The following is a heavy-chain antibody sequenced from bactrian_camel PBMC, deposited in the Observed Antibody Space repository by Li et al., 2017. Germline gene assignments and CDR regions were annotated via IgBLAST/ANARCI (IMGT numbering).Heavy chain of an antibody. J-gene: IGHJ4*01. Sequence: VQLVESGGGSVQAGGSLKLSCAAGHYFRFCGMGWYRQAPGKEREWVADIGSEGSTRVANSVQGRFTISRDNGYLYLQMNSLQTEDTAVYYCAADVHSLAALPPVSRRRSLCGTFDRDYWGQGTQVTVS. CDR2: IGSEGST. CDR1: GHYFRFCG. D-gene: IGHD6*01. V-gene: IGHV3S55*01. CDR3: AADVHSLAALPPVSRRRSLCGTFDRDY.